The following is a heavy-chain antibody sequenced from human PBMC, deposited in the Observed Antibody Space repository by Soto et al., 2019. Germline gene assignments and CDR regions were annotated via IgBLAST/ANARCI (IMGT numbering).Heavy chain of an antibody. D-gene: IGHD6-19*01. CDR1: GYTFTGYY. CDR3: GLVGIDNWFDP. Sequence: ASGKVSCKASGYTFTGYYMHWVRQAPGQGLEWLGWVNPNSGGTNYAQKFQGRVTMTRDTSISTAYMELSRLRYDDTAVYYCGLVGIDNWFDPWGQGTLVTVSS. CDR2: VNPNSGGT. V-gene: IGHV1-2*02. J-gene: IGHJ5*02.